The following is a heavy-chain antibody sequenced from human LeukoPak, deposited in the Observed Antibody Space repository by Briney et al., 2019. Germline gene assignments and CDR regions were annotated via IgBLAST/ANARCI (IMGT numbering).Heavy chain of an antibody. V-gene: IGHV4-59*01. D-gene: IGHD3-10*01. CDR1: GGPLSHFY. CDR3: ARGGRFYFGSGTDYYFMDV. J-gene: IGHJ6*03. CDR2: VYYNDYT. Sequence: PSETLSLTCTVSGGPLSHFYWSWVRQPPGKALEWIGYVYYNDYTPYNPSLNSRVTISKDPSKNQFSLNLTSVTAADTAVYYCARGGRFYFGSGTDYYFMDVWGIGTTVTVSS.